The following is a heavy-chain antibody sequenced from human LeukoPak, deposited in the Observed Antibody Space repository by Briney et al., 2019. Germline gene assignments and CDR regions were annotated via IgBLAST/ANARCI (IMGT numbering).Heavy chain of an antibody. CDR2: INHSGRT. V-gene: IGHV4-34*01. J-gene: IGHJ4*02. CDR3: AILGDYYLNSSVYYRETDY. Sequence: SETLSLTCAVYGGSFSGYYWSRIRQPPGKGLEWIGEINHSGRTNYSPSLKSRVTISVDTSKSQFSLRLSSVTAADTAVYYCAILGDYYLNSSVYYRETDYWGRGPLVTASS. D-gene: IGHD3-22*01. CDR1: GGSFSGYY.